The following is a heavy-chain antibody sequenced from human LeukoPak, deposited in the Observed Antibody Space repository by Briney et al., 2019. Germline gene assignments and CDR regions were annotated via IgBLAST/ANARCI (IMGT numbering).Heavy chain of an antibody. Sequence: PGRSLRLSCAASGFTFDDYAMHWVRQAPGKGLEWVSGISWNSGSIGYADSVKGRFTVSRDNSKNMVYLQVNSLRPEDTAAYYCARGDYDSSGYYWGQGTLVTVSS. CDR1: GFTFDDYA. CDR2: ISWNSGSI. CDR3: ARGDYDSSGYY. J-gene: IGHJ4*02. D-gene: IGHD3-22*01. V-gene: IGHV3-9*01.